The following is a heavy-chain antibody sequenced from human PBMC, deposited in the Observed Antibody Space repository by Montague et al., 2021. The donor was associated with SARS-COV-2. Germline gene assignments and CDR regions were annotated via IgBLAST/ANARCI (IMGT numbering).Heavy chain of an antibody. V-gene: IGHV4-59*01. CDR3: ARGGGDSADYYYYAMDV. CDR1: GGSISSYY. D-gene: IGHD2-21*02. J-gene: IGHJ6*02. Sequence: SETLSLTRTVSGGSISSYYWGWIRQHPGKGLQWIGYIYNNGSTNCNTSLKSRVTLSIDTSKNQFSLKLTSVTAADTAVYYCARGGGDSADYYYYAMDVWGQGTTVTVSS. CDR2: IYNNGST.